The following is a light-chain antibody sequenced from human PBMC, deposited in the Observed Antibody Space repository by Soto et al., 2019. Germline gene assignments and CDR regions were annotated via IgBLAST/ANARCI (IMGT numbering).Light chain of an antibody. J-gene: IGLJ1*01. Sequence: QSALTQPASVSGSPGQSVTISCTGTSSDVGGYDYVSWYQHHPGKAPKLVIYDVTYRPSGVSDRFSGSKSANTASLTISGLQAEDEADYYCSSYTSSSTYVFGTGTKLTVI. V-gene: IGLV2-14*01. CDR1: SSDVGGYDY. CDR3: SSYTSSSTYV. CDR2: DVT.